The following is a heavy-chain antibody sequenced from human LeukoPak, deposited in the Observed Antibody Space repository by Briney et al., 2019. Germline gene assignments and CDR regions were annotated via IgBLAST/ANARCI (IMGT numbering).Heavy chain of an antibody. CDR2: ISSSSSYI. Sequence: GGSLRLSCAASGFTFSSYRMTWVRQAPGKGLEWVSSISSSSSYIYYADSVKGRFTISRDNAKNSLYLQMNSLRVEDTAVYYCARRIVGPSSGGDYWGQGTPVTVSA. CDR1: GFTFSSYR. D-gene: IGHD1-26*01. V-gene: IGHV3-21*03. J-gene: IGHJ4*02. CDR3: ARRIVGPSSGGDY.